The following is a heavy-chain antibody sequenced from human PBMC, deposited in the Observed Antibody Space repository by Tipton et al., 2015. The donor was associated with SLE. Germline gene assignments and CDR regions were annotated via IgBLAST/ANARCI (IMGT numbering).Heavy chain of an antibody. V-gene: IGHV4-34*01. J-gene: IGHJ4*02. Sequence: TLSLTCAVYGGSFSGYYWSWIRQPPGKGLEWIGEINHSGSTNYNPSLKSRVTISVDTSKNQFSLKLSSVTAADTAVYYCARVGIAAAGTGRARPFDYWGQGTLVTVSS. CDR3: ARVGIAAAGTGRARPFDY. CDR1: GGSFSGYY. D-gene: IGHD6-13*01. CDR2: INHSGST.